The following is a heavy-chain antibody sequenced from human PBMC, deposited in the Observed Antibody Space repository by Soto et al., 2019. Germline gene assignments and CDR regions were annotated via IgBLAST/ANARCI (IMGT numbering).Heavy chain of an antibody. Sequence: KVSCKTSGYTFTSYWIGWVRQMPGKGLEWMGIIYPGDSDTRYSPSFQGQVTISADKSISTAYLQWSSLKASDTAMYYCARHGYAMYYYYGMDVWGQGTTVTVSS. CDR2: IYPGDSDT. CDR3: ARHGYAMYYYYGMDV. CDR1: GYTFTSYW. J-gene: IGHJ6*02. V-gene: IGHV5-51*01. D-gene: IGHD2-8*01.